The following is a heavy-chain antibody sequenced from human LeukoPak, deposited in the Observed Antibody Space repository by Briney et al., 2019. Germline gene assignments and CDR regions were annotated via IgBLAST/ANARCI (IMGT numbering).Heavy chain of an antibody. CDR3: ARVNYYDSSGYYYFDY. CDR1: GYTFTNYG. V-gene: IGHV1-18*01. Sequence: ASVKVSCKASGYTFTNYGVSWVRQAPGQGLEWVGWISAYNGNTDYAQKLQGRVTMTTDTSTSTAYMELSSLRSEDTAVYYCARVNYYDSSGYYYFDYWGQGTLVTVSS. CDR2: ISAYNGNT. J-gene: IGHJ4*02. D-gene: IGHD3-22*01.